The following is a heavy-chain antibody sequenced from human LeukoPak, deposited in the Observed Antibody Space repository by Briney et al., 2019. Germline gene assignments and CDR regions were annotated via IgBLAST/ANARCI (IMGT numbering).Heavy chain of an antibody. J-gene: IGHJ4*02. Sequence: SETLSLTCAVYGGSFSGYYWSWIRQPPGKGLEWIGEINHSGSTNYNPSLKSRVTISVDTSKNQFSLKLSSVTAADTAVYYCASTTSVDTASYDYWGQGTLVTVPS. CDR1: GGSFSGYY. CDR2: INHSGST. CDR3: ASTTSVDTASYDY. V-gene: IGHV4-34*01. D-gene: IGHD5-18*01.